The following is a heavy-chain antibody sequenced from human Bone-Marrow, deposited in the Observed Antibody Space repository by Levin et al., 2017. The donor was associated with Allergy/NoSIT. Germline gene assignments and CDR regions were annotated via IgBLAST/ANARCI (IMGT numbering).Heavy chain of an antibody. CDR1: GFTFSSYA. J-gene: IGHJ4*02. V-gene: IGHV3-23*01. CDR2: ISSSGIST. Sequence: GGSLRLSCAASGFTFSSYAMSWVRQAPGKGLEWVSAISSSGISTYYADSVKGRLTISRDNSKNTLYLQMNSLRVEDTARYYCAKDLQTSGWRNTFDSWGQGTLVTVSS. CDR3: AKDLQTSGWRNTFDS. D-gene: IGHD6-19*01.